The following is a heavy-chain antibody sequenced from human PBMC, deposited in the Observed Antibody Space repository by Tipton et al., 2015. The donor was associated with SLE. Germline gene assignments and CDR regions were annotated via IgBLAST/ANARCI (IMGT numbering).Heavy chain of an antibody. V-gene: IGHV3-23*01. J-gene: IGHJ4*02. D-gene: IGHD1-20*01. CDR3: AKGLHWLTEIEY. CDR2: ISGITRTT. Sequence: SLRLSCAASGFSFSSYAMSWVRQAPGRGLEWVSTISGITRTTNYADSVWGRFTISRDNSKNTLYLQMNNLRGDDTAVYYCAKGLHWLTEIEYWGQGTLVTVSS. CDR1: GFSFSSYA.